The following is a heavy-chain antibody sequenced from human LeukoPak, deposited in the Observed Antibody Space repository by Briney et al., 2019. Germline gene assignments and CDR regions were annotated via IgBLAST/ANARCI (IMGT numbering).Heavy chain of an antibody. Sequence: SETLSLTCTVSGGSLSSGDYYWNWIRQYPGKGLEWIGYIYHTGSTSYSPSLKSRVSISRDTSKNQFSLNLHSVTAADTAVYYCARLDTALDYWGQGTLVTVSS. V-gene: IGHV4-31*03. CDR3: ARLDTALDY. J-gene: IGHJ4*02. CDR1: GGSLSSGDYY. D-gene: IGHD5-18*01. CDR2: IYHTGST.